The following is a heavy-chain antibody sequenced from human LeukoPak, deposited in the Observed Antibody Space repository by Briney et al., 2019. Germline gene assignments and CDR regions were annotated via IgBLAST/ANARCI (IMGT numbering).Heavy chain of an antibody. D-gene: IGHD3-22*01. J-gene: IGHJ4*02. CDR1: GFTLSSFH. CDR3: AREEPAYYYDSSGYYSHFDY. Sequence: GGTLRLSCAASGFTLSSFHMHWVRQGPGKGLEWVAVVTVDGRQTKYEESVKGRFTISRDNSHNAIYLQMDSLRIEDTAVYFCAREEPAYYYDSSGYYSHFDYWGQGTLVTVSS. CDR2: VTVDGRQT. V-gene: IGHV3-30*03.